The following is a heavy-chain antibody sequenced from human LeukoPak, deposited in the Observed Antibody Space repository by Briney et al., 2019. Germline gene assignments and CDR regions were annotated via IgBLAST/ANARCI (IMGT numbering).Heavy chain of an antibody. Sequence: SVKVSCKASGGTFSSYAISWVRQAPGQGLEWMGGIIPIFGTANYAQKFQGRVTITTDESTSTPYMELSSLRSEDTAVYYCARGRGYSGYDSSYYFDYWGQGTLVTVSS. D-gene: IGHD5-12*01. V-gene: IGHV1-69*05. CDR3: ARGRGYSGYDSSYYFDY. CDR1: GGTFSSYA. J-gene: IGHJ4*02. CDR2: IIPIFGTA.